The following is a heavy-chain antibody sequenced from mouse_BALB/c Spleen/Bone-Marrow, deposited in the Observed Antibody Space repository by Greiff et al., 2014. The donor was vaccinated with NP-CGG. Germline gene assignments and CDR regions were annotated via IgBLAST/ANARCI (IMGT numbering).Heavy chain of an antibody. CDR1: AYTFTSSW. CDR3: ANYYGSSSY. V-gene: IGHV1S130*01. Sequence: VQLQQSGSVLVRPGASVKLSCKASAYTFTSSWMHWAKQRPGQGLEWIGEIHPNSGNTNYNEKFKGKATLTVDTSSSTAYVDLSSLTSEDSAVYYCANYYGSSSYWGQGTTLTVSS. D-gene: IGHD1-1*01. CDR2: IHPNSGNT. J-gene: IGHJ2*01.